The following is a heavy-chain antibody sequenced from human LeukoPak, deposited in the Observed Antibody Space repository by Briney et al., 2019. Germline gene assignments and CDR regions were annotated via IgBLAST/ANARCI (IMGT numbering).Heavy chain of an antibody. D-gene: IGHD2-2*01. CDR3: ARRRDCSSTSCHYYFDY. Sequence: SETLSLTCAVYGGSFSGYYWSWIRQPPGKGLEWIGEINHSGSTNYNPSLKSRVTISVDTSKNQFSLKLSSVTAADTAVYYCARRRDCSSTSCHYYFDYWGQGTLVTVSS. CDR1: GGSFSGYY. J-gene: IGHJ4*02. V-gene: IGHV4-34*01. CDR2: INHSGST.